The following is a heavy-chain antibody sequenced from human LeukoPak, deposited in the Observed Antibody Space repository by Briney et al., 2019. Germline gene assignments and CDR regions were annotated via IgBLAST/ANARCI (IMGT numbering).Heavy chain of an antibody. CDR3: AKDGVTYCGGDCYSGY. Sequence: GGSLRLSCAASGFTFSSYAMHWVRQAPGKGLEWVAFIRYDGSNKYYADSVKGRFTISRDNSKNTLYLQMNSLRAEDTAVYYCAKDGVTYCGGDCYSGYWGQGTLVTVSS. J-gene: IGHJ4*02. V-gene: IGHV3-30*02. D-gene: IGHD2-21*02. CDR2: IRYDGSNK. CDR1: GFTFSSYA.